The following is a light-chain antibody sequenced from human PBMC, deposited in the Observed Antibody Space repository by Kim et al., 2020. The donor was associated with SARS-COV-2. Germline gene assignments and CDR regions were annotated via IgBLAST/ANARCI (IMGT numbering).Light chain of an antibody. CDR1: NLGSKS. CDR3: QVWDSSRDRV. V-gene: IGLV3-21*04. Sequence: APGKTARITCGGNNLGSKSVHWYQQKPGQAPVLVIYYDSDRPSGIPERFSGSNSGNTATLTISRVEAGDEADYYCQVWDSSRDRVFGGGTKLTVL. CDR2: YDS. J-gene: IGLJ2*01.